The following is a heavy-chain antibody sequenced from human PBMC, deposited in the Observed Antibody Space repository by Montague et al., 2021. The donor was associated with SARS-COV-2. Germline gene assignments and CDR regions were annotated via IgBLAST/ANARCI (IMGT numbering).Heavy chain of an antibody. Sequence: SETLSLTCAVYGGSFSGYDWTWILQSPAKGLEWIGEINQSGSGKYNTSLKRRVTISVDTSMYQFSLMLNSGTAADTAVYYCARHPPGHYDRSGIYKLYWYFDVWGRGTLVTVSS. D-gene: IGHD3-22*01. CDR1: GGSFSGYD. V-gene: IGHV4-34*01. CDR3: ARHPPGHYDRSGIYKLYWYFDV. CDR2: INQSGSG. J-gene: IGHJ2*01.